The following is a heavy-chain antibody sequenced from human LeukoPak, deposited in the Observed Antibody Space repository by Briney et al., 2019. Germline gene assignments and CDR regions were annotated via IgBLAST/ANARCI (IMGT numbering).Heavy chain of an antibody. Sequence: GGSLRLSCAASGFTFSSYAMSWVRQAPGKGLEWVSAISGSGGSTYYADSVKGRFAISRDNSKNTLYLQMNSLRAEDTAVYYCARIRDAVSYGPFDYWGQGTLVTVSS. CDR1: GFTFSSYA. J-gene: IGHJ4*02. CDR3: ARIRDAVSYGPFDY. V-gene: IGHV3-23*01. CDR2: ISGSGGST. D-gene: IGHD5-18*01.